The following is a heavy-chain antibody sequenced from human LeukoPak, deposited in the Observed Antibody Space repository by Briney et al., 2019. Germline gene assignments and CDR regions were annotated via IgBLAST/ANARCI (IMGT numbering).Heavy chain of an antibody. CDR2: IHYSGST. J-gene: IGHJ4*02. V-gene: IGHV4-59*01. Sequence: TSETLSLTCTVSGDSISSYYWSWIRQPPGKGLEWIGYIHYSGSTNYNPSLKSRVTISLVRSKNQFSLKLTSVTDADTAVYYCARLSSSGRDYWGQGTLVTVSS. D-gene: IGHD6-6*01. CDR1: GDSISSYY. CDR3: ARLSSSGRDY.